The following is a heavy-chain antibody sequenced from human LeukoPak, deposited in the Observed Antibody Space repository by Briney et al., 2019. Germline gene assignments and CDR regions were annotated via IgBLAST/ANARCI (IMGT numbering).Heavy chain of an antibody. CDR1: GFTFSDYY. CDR3: ARDRYFCLTSGGSCYSRYYYYGMDV. V-gene: IGHV3-11*01. Sequence: GGSLRLSCAASGFTFSDYYMSWIRQAPGKGLEWVSYISSSGSTIYYADSVKGRFTISRDNAKNSLYLQMNSLRAEDTAVYYCARDRYFCLTSGGSCYSRYYYYGMDVWGQGTTVTVSS. J-gene: IGHJ6*02. D-gene: IGHD2-15*01. CDR2: ISSSGSTI.